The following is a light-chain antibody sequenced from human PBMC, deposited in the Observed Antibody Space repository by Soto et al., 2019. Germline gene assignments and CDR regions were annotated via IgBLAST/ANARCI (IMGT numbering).Light chain of an antibody. Sequence: DIVMTQSPDSLAVSLGERATIHCKSSQSVLYSAKNKNFLTWYQQKPGQPPKLLIYWASTRESGVPDRFTGSGSGTEFTLTISSLQSEDFAVYYCQQYDNWPPTFGQGTRLEIK. J-gene: IGKJ5*01. CDR2: WAS. CDR1: QSVLYSAKNKNF. V-gene: IGKV4-1*01. CDR3: QQYDNWPPT.